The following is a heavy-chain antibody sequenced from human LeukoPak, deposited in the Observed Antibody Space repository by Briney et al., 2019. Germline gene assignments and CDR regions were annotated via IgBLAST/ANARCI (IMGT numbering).Heavy chain of an antibody. Sequence: PSETLSLTCTVSGASINSDTYYWGWIRQPPGKGLEWIGTHSHSGSAYYNPSLRSRITMSLDTSENQLSLKLYSVTAADTAIYYCARYQTGAMFAVWGQGTLVTISS. V-gene: IGHV4-39*07. CDR2: HSHSGSA. J-gene: IGHJ4*02. CDR3: ARYQTGAMFAV. CDR1: GASINSDTYY. D-gene: IGHD1-26*01.